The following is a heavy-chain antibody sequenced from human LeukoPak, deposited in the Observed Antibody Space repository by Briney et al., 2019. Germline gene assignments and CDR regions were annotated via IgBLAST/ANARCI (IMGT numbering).Heavy chain of an antibody. Sequence: KSSQTLSLTCAVSGGSISSGGYSWSWIRQPPGKGLEWIGYIYHSGSTYYNPSLKSRVTISVDRSKNQFSLKLSSVTAADTAVYYCARWAFWIAVAGIGYWGQGTLVTVSS. CDR2: IYHSGST. D-gene: IGHD6-19*01. CDR1: GGSISSGGYS. J-gene: IGHJ4*02. CDR3: ARWAFWIAVAGIGY. V-gene: IGHV4-30-2*01.